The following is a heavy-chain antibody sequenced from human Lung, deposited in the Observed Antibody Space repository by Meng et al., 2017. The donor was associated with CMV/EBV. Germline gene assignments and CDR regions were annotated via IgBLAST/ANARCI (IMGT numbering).Heavy chain of an antibody. V-gene: IGHV4-34*01. CDR3: ASDRIAAAGTHDY. D-gene: IGHD6-13*01. J-gene: IGHJ4*02. CDR1: GGSFSGYY. CDR2: INHSGST. Sequence: WETLSPTCAVYGGSFSGYYWSGIRQPPGKGLEWIGEINHSGSTNYNPSLKSRVTISVDTSKNQFSLKLSSVTAADTAVYYCASDRIAAAGTHDYWGQGTVVTVSS.